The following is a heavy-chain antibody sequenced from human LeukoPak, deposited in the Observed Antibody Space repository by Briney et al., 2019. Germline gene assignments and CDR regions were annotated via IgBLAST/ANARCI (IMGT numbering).Heavy chain of an antibody. J-gene: IGHJ4*02. CDR1: GGSIRSYY. Sequence: PSETLSLTCTVSGGSIRSYYWSWIRQPPGKGLEWIGEINHSGSTNYNPSLKSRVTISVDTSKNQFSLKLSSVTAADTAVYYCAAWIQLWLRAGYWGQGTLVTVSS. CDR3: AAWIQLWLRAGY. V-gene: IGHV4-34*01. D-gene: IGHD5-18*01. CDR2: INHSGST.